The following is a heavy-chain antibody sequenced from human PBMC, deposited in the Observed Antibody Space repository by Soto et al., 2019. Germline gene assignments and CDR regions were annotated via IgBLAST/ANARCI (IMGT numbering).Heavy chain of an antibody. CDR1: GFTVSSYW. J-gene: IGHJ6*02. Sequence: GESLRLSCAASGFTVSSYWMSWVRQAPGKGLEWVANITQDGIEKYYVDSGKGRFTISSDNATNSLYLQMNSLRAEDTAVYYCARDGDSSGYYHYSKYSYYGMDVWGQGTTVTVSS. D-gene: IGHD3-22*01. CDR3: ARDGDSSGYYHYSKYSYYGMDV. V-gene: IGHV3-7*03. CDR2: ITQDGIEK.